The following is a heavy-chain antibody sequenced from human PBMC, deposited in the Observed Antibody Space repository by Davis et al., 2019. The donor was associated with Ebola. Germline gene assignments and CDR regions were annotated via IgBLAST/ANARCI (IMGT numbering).Heavy chain of an antibody. CDR2: IYSSGRT. CDR3: ARGISGGTVTLGD. Sequence: PGGSLRLSCAASGFTVSSNYMSWVRQAPGKGLEWVAVIYSSGRTFYADSVEGRFTISRDNSNNTLYLQMDTLRSEDTAVYHCARGISGGTVTLGDWGQGTLVTVSS. D-gene: IGHD3-16*01. V-gene: IGHV3-66*02. J-gene: IGHJ1*01. CDR1: GFTVSSNY.